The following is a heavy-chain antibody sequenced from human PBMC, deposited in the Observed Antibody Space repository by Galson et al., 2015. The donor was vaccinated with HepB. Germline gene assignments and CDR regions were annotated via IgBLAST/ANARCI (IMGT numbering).Heavy chain of an antibody. CDR1: GFTFDDYA. CDR3: AKDIAYYDSSGLLGYFDY. V-gene: IGHV3-9*01. CDR2: ISWNSGSI. D-gene: IGHD3-22*01. J-gene: IGHJ4*02. Sequence: SLRLSCAASGFTFDDYAMHWVRQAPGKGLEWVSGISWNSGSIGYADSVKGRFTISRDNAKNSLYLQMNSLRAEDTALYYCAKDIAYYDSSGLLGYFDYWGQGTLVTASS.